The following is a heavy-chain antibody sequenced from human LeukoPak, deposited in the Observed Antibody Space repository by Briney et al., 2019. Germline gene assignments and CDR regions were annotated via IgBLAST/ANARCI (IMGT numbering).Heavy chain of an antibody. CDR1: GLTFSSYW. J-gene: IGHJ4*02. CDR3: ARDHGRAELWSDY. CDR2: IRQDGSEK. V-gene: IGHV3-7*01. D-gene: IGHD3-16*01. Sequence: GGSLRLSCAASGLTFSSYWMSRVRQAPGKGLEWVANIRQDGSEKYYVDSVKGRFTISRDNAKNSLYLQMNSLRPEDTAVYYCARDHGRAELWSDYWGQGTLVTVSS.